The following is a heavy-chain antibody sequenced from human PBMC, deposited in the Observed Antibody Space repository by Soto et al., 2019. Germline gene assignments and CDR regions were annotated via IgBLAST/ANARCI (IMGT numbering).Heavy chain of an antibody. V-gene: IGHV3-21*01. J-gene: IGHJ4*02. D-gene: IGHD6-13*01. Sequence: GGSLRLSCAASGFTFSSYSMNWVRQAPGKGLEWVSSISSSSSYIYYADSVKGRFTISRDNAKNSLYLQMNSLRAEDTAVYYCARGTGPRILYSSLDYWGQGNLVTVSS. CDR1: GFTFSSYS. CDR3: ARGTGPRILYSSLDY. CDR2: ISSSSSYI.